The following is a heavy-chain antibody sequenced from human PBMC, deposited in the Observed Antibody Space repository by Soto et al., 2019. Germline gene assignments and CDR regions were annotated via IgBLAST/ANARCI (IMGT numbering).Heavy chain of an antibody. V-gene: IGHV3-30*03. CDR1: GFTFSSYG. Sequence: PGGSLRLSCAASGFTFSSYGMHWVRQAPGKGLEWVAVISYDGSNKYYADSVKGRFTISRDNSKNTLYLQMNSLRAEDTAVYYCARSSSGWYDPTDWRQGTLVTVSS. J-gene: IGHJ4*02. CDR2: ISYDGSNK. CDR3: ARSSSGWYDPTD. D-gene: IGHD6-19*01.